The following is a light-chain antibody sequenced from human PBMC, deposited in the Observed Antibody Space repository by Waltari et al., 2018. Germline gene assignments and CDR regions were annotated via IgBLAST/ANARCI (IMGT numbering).Light chain of an antibody. CDR3: CSFAGSYSWV. V-gene: IGLV2-11*01. J-gene: IGLJ3*02. Sequence: QSALTQPRSVSGSPGQSVTISCTGTHSDVGGYNYFSWYQQHPGKAPKPMIYDVSKRPSGVPDRFSGSKSGNTASLTISGLQAEDEADYYCCSFAGSYSWVFGGGTQLTVL. CDR1: HSDVGGYNY. CDR2: DVS.